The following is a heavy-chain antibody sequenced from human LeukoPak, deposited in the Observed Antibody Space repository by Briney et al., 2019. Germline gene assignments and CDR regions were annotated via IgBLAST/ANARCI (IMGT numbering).Heavy chain of an antibody. CDR1: GFTVSSNY. CDR3: AREGIAAAGTLYFDY. Sequence: GGSLRLSCAAFGFTVSSNYMSWVRQAPGKGLEWVSVIYSGGSTYYADSVKGRFTISRDNSKNTLYLQMNSLRAEDTAVYYCAREGIAAAGTLYFDYWGQGTLVTVSS. CDR2: IYSGGST. J-gene: IGHJ4*02. V-gene: IGHV3-66*01. D-gene: IGHD6-13*01.